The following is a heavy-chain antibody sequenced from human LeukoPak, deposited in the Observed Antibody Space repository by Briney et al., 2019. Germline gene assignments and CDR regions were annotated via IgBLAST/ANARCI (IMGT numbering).Heavy chain of an antibody. J-gene: IGHJ4*02. V-gene: IGHV1-18*01. Sequence: RASVKVSCKASGGTFSSYAISWVRQAPGQGLEWMGWISAYNGNTNYAQKLQGRVTMTTDTSTSTAYMELRSLRSDDTAVYYCARVAAVAGYFDYWGQGTLVTVSS. CDR1: GGTFSSYA. CDR2: ISAYNGNT. D-gene: IGHD6-19*01. CDR3: ARVAAVAGYFDY.